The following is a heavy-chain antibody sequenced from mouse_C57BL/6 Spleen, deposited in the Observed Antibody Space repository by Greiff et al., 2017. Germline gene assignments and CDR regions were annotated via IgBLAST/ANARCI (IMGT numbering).Heavy chain of an antibody. D-gene: IGHD1-1*02. J-gene: IGHJ3*01. Sequence: QVQLQQPGAELVKPGASVKMSCKASGYTFTSYWITWVKQRPGQGLEWIGDIYPGSGSTNYNEKFKSKATLTVDTSSSTAYMQLSSLTSEDSAVYYCARGYYGPDGTFAYWGQGTLVTVSA. CDR1: GYTFTSYW. CDR2: IYPGSGST. V-gene: IGHV1-55*01. CDR3: ARGYYGPDGTFAY.